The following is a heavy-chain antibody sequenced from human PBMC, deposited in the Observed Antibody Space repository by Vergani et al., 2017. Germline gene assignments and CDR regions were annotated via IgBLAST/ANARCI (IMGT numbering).Heavy chain of an antibody. D-gene: IGHD3-3*01. V-gene: IGHV1-46*01. J-gene: IGHJ4*02. CDR2: INPSGGST. CDR3: ARAXKYYDFWSGTWLDY. Sequence: QVQLVQSGAEVKKPGASVKVSCKASGYTFTSYYMHWVRQAPGQGLEWMGIINPSGGSTSYAQKFQGRVTMTRDTSTSTVYMELSSLRSEDTAVYYCARAXKYYDFWSGTWLDYWGQGTLVTVSS. CDR1: GYTFTSYY.